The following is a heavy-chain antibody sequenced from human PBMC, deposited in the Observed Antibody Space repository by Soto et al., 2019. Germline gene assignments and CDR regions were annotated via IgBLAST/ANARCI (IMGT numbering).Heavy chain of an antibody. V-gene: IGHV3-48*03. J-gene: IGHJ6*02. CDR1: GFTFSSYE. CDR3: ARGSRIAAAGYYYYGMDV. D-gene: IGHD6-13*01. Sequence: WGSLRLSCAASGFTFSSYEMNWVRQAPGKGLEWVSYISSSGSTIYYADSVKGRFTISRDNAKNSLYLQMNSLRAEDTAVYYCARGSRIAAAGYYYYGMDVWGQGTTVTVSS. CDR2: ISSSGSTI.